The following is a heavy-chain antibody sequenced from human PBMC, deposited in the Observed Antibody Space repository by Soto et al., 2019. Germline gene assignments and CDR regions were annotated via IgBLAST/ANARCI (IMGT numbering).Heavy chain of an antibody. Sequence: SETLSLTCVVSCVSISSGGYSWSWIRQPPGKGLEWIGNIYHSGSTYYKPSLKSRVTISVDRSKKQISLKLSSVTAADTAVYYCARGGDYYGSGSYSVFDIWGQGTMVTVSS. V-gene: IGHV4-30-2*01. J-gene: IGHJ3*02. D-gene: IGHD3-10*01. CDR1: CVSISSGGYS. CDR2: IYHSGST. CDR3: ARGGDYYGSGSYSVFDI.